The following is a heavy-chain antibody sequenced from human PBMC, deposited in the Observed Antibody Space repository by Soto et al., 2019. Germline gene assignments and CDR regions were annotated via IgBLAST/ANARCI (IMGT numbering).Heavy chain of an antibody. CDR3: AREVWGPVD. V-gene: IGHV3-48*02. CDR2: ISGGSSRI. CDR1: GFTFSSYD. D-gene: IGHD7-27*01. J-gene: IGHJ4*02. Sequence: EVQLVESGGGLVQPGGSLRLSCAASGFTFSSYDMNWVRQAPGKGLEWVSYISGGSSRIFYADSVKGRFTISRDNAKNSLYLQINSLRDEDTGVYYCAREVWGPVDWGQGTLVTVSS.